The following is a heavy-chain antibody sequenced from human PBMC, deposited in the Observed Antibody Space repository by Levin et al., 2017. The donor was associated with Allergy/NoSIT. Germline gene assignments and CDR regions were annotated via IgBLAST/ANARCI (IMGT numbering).Heavy chain of an antibody. Sequence: GGSLRLSCAASGFTFSSYSMNWVRQAPGKGLEWVSSISSSSSYIYYADSVKGRFTISRDNAKNSLYLQMNSLRAEDTAVYYCARAGSYYYDSSGYQRGDYYYGMDVWGQGTTVTVSS. V-gene: IGHV3-21*01. J-gene: IGHJ6*02. CDR2: ISSSSSYI. D-gene: IGHD3-22*01. CDR1: GFTFSSYS. CDR3: ARAGSYYYDSSGYQRGDYYYGMDV.